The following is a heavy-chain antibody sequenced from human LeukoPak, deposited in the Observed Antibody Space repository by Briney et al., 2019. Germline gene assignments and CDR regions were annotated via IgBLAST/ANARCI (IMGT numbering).Heavy chain of an antibody. D-gene: IGHD5-18*01. CDR2: INPSGGST. Sequence: ASVKVSCKASGYTFTSYYMHWVRQAPGQGLEWMGIINPSGGSTSYAQKFQGRVTMTRDTSTSTVYMELSSLRSEDTAVYYCARDNPVDSYGQQNWYFDYWGQETLVTVSS. V-gene: IGHV1-46*01. CDR3: ARDNPVDSYGQQNWYFDY. CDR1: GYTFTSYY. J-gene: IGHJ4*02.